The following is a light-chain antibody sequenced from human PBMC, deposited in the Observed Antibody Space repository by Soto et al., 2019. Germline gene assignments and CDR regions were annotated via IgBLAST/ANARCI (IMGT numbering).Light chain of an antibody. Sequence: RQSPVTLSPSTQERATLSCRAIQSFISYLALYQQKHGQAHRLLIYAASNRATGIPARFSGSGSGTDFTLIISSLEPEDGAVDYCEQRSSWPRTLGEGTRL. CDR1: QSFISY. CDR2: AAS. V-gene: IGKV3-11*01. CDR3: EQRSSWPRT. J-gene: IGKJ1*01.